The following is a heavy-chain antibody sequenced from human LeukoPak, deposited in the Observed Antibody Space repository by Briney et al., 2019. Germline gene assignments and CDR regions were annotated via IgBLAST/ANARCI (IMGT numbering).Heavy chain of an antibody. D-gene: IGHD3-22*01. V-gene: IGHV3-33*01. Sequence: GGSLRLSCEASGFTFSRFGMHWVRQAPGKGLEWVAVIWYDGSNQDYADSVKGRFTISRDNSKNTLYLQVSSLRAEDTAVYYCARDRWYDGSGYIAAFDYWGQGTLVTVSS. CDR2: IWYDGSNQ. J-gene: IGHJ4*02. CDR1: GFTFSRFG. CDR3: ARDRWYDGSGYIAAFDY.